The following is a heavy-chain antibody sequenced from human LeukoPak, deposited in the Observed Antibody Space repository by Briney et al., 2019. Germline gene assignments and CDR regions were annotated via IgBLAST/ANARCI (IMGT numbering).Heavy chain of an antibody. Sequence: PSETLSLTCAVYGGSFSGYYWSWIRQPPGKGLEWIGEINHSGSTNYNPSLKSRVTIPVDTSKNQFSLKLSSVTAADTAVYYCARGLEQWLALRRAFDIWGQGTMVTVSS. V-gene: IGHV4-34*01. CDR3: ARGLEQWLALRRAFDI. D-gene: IGHD6-19*01. CDR2: INHSGST. CDR1: GGSFSGYY. J-gene: IGHJ3*02.